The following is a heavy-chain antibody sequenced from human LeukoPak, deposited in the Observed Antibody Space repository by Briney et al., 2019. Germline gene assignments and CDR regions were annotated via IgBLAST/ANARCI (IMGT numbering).Heavy chain of an antibody. CDR2: INHSGST. CDR1: GGSISSSNW. V-gene: IGHV4-4*02. J-gene: IGHJ4*02. CDR3: ARRTYYYDSSGYYYGRKGWAYFDY. D-gene: IGHD3-22*01. Sequence: SETLSLTCAVSGGSISSSNWWSWVRQPPGKGLEWIGEINHSGSTNYNPSLKSRVAISVDTSKNQFSLKLSSVTAADTVVYYCARRTYYYDSSGYYYGRKGWAYFDYWGRGTLVTVSS.